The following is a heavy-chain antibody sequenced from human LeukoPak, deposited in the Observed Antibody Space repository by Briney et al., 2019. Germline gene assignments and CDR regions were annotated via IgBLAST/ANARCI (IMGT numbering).Heavy chain of an antibody. CDR1: GGSISSGNYY. D-gene: IGHD1-26*01. Sequence: SQTLSLTCTVSGGSISSGNYYWSWVRQPAGKGLQWIGRLHTSGSTNYNPSLGSRVTISVDTSENQFSLKLRSMTAADTAVYYCARDRGGIVGDTSAFDIWGQGTMVTVSS. CDR2: LHTSGST. V-gene: IGHV4-61*02. CDR3: ARDRGGIVGDTSAFDI. J-gene: IGHJ3*02.